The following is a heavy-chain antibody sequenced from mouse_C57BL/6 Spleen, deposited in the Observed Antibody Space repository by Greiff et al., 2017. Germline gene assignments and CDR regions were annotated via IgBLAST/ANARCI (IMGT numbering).Heavy chain of an antibody. CDR3: ARETTVVSFDY. CDR1: GFTFSDYY. D-gene: IGHD1-1*01. Sequence: EVMLVESEGGLVQPGSSMKLSCTASGFTFSDYYMAWVRQVPEKGLEWVANINYDGSSTYYLDSLKSRFIISRDNAKNILYLQMSSLKSEDTATYYCARETTVVSFDYWGQGTTLTVSS. V-gene: IGHV5-16*01. CDR2: INYDGSST. J-gene: IGHJ2*01.